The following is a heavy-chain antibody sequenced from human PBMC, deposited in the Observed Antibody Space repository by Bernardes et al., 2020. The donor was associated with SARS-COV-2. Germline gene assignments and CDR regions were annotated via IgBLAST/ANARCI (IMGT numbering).Heavy chain of an antibody. CDR1: GYTFTSYG. V-gene: IGHV1-18*04. CDR2: ISAYNGNT. CDR3: ARDRGVLRFLEWLYEPSGYYYYGMDV. Sequence: ASVKVSCKASGYTFTSYGISWVRQAPGQGLEWMGWISAYNGNTNYAQKLQGRVTMTTDTSTSTAYMELRSLRSDDTAVYYCARDRGVLRFLEWLYEPSGYYYYGMDVWGQGTTVTVSS. D-gene: IGHD3-3*01. J-gene: IGHJ6*02.